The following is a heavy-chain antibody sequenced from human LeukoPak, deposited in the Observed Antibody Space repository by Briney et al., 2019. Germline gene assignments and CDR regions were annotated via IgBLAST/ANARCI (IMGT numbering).Heavy chain of an antibody. CDR3: ARGLGYCSGGSCYSAYIFDY. Sequence: ASVKVSCKASGYTFIDHGINWVRQAPGQGLEWMGWINPNSGGTNYAQKFQGRVTMTRDTSISTAYMELSRLRSDDTAVYYCARGLGYCSGGSCYSAYIFDYWGQGTLVTVSS. CDR1: GYTFIDHG. CDR2: INPNSGGT. J-gene: IGHJ4*02. D-gene: IGHD2-15*01. V-gene: IGHV1-2*02.